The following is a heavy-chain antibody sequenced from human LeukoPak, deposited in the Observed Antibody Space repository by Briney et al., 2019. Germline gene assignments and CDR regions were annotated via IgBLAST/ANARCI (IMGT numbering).Heavy chain of an antibody. D-gene: IGHD3-10*01. CDR3: ARGSQSGGYYYYGMDV. J-gene: IGHJ6*02. V-gene: IGHV3-53*01. CDR2: IYSGGST. CDR1: GFTVSSNC. Sequence: GGSLRLSCAACGFTVSSNCMSWVRQAPGKGLEWVSVIYSGGSTYYADSVKGRFTISRDNSKNTLYLQMNSLRAEDTAVYYCARGSQSGGYYYYGMDVWGQGTTVTVSS.